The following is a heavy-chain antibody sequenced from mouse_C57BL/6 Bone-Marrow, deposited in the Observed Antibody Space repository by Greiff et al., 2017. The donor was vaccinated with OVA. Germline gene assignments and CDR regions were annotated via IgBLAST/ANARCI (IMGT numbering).Heavy chain of an antibody. V-gene: IGHV1-81*01. CDR2: IYPRSGNT. D-gene: IGHD1-1*01. CDR3: ARGDHYYGSSVYYFDY. J-gene: IGHJ2*01. CDR1: GYTFTSYG. Sequence: VQLQQSGAELARPGASVKLSCKASGYTFTSYGISWVKQSTGQGLEWIGEIYPRSGNTYYNEKFKGKATLTADKSSSTAYMELRSLTSEDSAVYFCARGDHYYGSSVYYFDYWGQGTTLTVSS.